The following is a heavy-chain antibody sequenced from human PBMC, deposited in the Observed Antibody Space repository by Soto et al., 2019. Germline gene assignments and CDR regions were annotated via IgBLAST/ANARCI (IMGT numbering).Heavy chain of an antibody. J-gene: IGHJ4*02. CDR1: GGSFSGYY. V-gene: IGHV4-34*01. CDR2: INHSGST. CDR3: ARGERTDYDSGGYYRPYYFDY. Sequence: SETLSLTCAVYGGSFSGYYWSWIRQPPGKGLEWIGEINHSGSTNYNPSLKSRVNISGDTSKKQFSLKLSSVTAADTAVYYCARGERTDYDSGGYYRPYYFDYWGQGTLVTVSS. D-gene: IGHD3-22*01.